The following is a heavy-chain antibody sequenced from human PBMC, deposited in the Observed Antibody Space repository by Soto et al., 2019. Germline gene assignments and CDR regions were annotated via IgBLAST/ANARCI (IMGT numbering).Heavy chain of an antibody. D-gene: IGHD6-13*01. CDR1: GGSISSYY. J-gene: IGHJ6*03. CDR2: IYYSGST. CDR3: ARRYSSSWNYYYMDV. Sequence: SETLSLTCTVSGGSISSYYWSWIRQPPGKGLEWIGYIYYSGSTNYNPSLKSRVTISVDTSKNQFSLKLSSVTAADTAVYYCARRYSSSWNYYYMDVWGKGTTVTVSS. V-gene: IGHV4-59*01.